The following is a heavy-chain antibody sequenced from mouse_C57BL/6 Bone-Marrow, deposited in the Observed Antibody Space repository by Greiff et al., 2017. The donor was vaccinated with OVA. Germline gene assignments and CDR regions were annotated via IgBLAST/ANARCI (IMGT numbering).Heavy chain of an antibody. CDR3: ARWLLPHWYFGV. CDR1: GYTFTSYW. Sequence: QVQLQQPGAELVRPGTSVKLSCKASGYTFTSYWMHWVKQRPGQGLEWIGVIDPSDSYTNYNQKFKGKATLTVDTSSSTAYMQLSSLTSEDSAVYYCARWLLPHWYFGVWGTGTTVTVSS. CDR2: IDPSDSYT. D-gene: IGHD2-3*01. V-gene: IGHV1-59*01. J-gene: IGHJ1*03.